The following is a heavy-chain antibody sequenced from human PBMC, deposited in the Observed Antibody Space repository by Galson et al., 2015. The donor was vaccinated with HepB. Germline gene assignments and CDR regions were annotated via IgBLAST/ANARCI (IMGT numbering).Heavy chain of an antibody. Sequence: SLRLSCAASGFTFSSYAMHWVRQAPGKGLEWVAVISYDGSNKYYADSVKGRFTISRDNSKNTLYLQMNSLRAEDTAVYYCAREQTGIFDIWGQGTMVTVSS. CDR1: GFTFSSYA. J-gene: IGHJ3*02. CDR2: ISYDGSNK. D-gene: IGHD7-27*01. V-gene: IGHV3-30*04. CDR3: AREQTGIFDI.